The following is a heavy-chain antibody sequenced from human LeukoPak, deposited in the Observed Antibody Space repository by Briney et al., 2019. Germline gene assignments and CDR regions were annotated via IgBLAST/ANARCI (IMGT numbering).Heavy chain of an antibody. CDR2: IGSGGGSI. V-gene: IGHV3-21*01. Sequence: GGSLRLSCSASGFTFRSYSIDWVRQAPGKGLEWVSFIGSGGGSISYADSVKGRFTISRENAKNSLSLQMSSLRAEDTAVYYCARACSSSTCGSRAGVYAVDIWGPGTMVTVSS. J-gene: IGHJ3*02. CDR1: GFTFRSYS. CDR3: ARACSSSTCGSRAGVYAVDI. D-gene: IGHD2-2*01.